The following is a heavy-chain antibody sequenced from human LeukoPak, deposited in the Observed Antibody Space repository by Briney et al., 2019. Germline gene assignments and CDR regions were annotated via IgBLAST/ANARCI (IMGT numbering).Heavy chain of an antibody. Sequence: PSETLSLTCTVSGGSISNYYWTWIRQPPGKGLEWIGFIYTSGSADYNPPLKSRVTISVDTSKSQSSLKLNSVTAADTAVYYCARHALSGFVVVPANNRNWVTGFDPWGQGTLVTVSS. CDR3: ARHALSGFVVVPANNRNWVTGFDP. V-gene: IGHV4-4*09. J-gene: IGHJ5*02. D-gene: IGHD2-2*01. CDR2: IYTSGSA. CDR1: GGSISNYY.